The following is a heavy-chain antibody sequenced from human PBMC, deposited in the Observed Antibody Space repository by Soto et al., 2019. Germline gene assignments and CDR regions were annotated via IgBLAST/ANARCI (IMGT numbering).Heavy chain of an antibody. Sequence: ASVKGSCKPSGYNFNTHSMHWVRQAPGQTLYWMGGSHPSGGGTTYAQKFLGRVTVTRDTSTRTVFMEWSSLRSDDTAVYYCASTGGYCSGDSCYSYGMDVWGQGTTVTVSS. J-gene: IGHJ6*02. D-gene: IGHD2-15*01. CDR2: SHPSGGGT. CDR1: GYNFNTHS. CDR3: ASTGGYCSGDSCYSYGMDV. V-gene: IGHV1-46*02.